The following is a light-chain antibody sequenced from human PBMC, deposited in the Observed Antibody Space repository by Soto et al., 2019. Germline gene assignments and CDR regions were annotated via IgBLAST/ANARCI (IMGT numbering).Light chain of an antibody. V-gene: IGKV3D-15*01. Sequence: EIVMTQSPDTLSVSPGERVTLSCRASQTVTSNLAWYQQKPGQSPRLLIYGASTRATGTPARFSGSGSGTEFTLTISSLQSEDFAVYYCQQYNNWPLTFGQGTRLEI. J-gene: IGKJ5*01. CDR2: GAS. CDR1: QTVTSN. CDR3: QQYNNWPLT.